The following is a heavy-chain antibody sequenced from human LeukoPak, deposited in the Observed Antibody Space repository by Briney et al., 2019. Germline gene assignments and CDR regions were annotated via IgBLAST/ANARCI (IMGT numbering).Heavy chain of an antibody. D-gene: IGHD6-13*01. V-gene: IGHV3-7*01. CDR3: ARRVQYSSSWYRYYYYYYMDV. Sequence: PGGSLRLSCAASGFTFSSYWMSWVRQAPGKGLEWVANIKQDGSEKYYVDSVKGRFTISRDNAKNSLYLQMNSLRAEDTAVYYCARRVQYSSSWYRYYYYYYMDVWGKGTTVTVSS. CDR1: GFTFSSYW. CDR2: IKQDGSEK. J-gene: IGHJ6*03.